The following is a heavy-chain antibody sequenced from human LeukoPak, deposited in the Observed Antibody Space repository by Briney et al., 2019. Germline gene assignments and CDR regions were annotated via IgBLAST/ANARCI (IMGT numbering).Heavy chain of an antibody. Sequence: SETLSLTCTVSGGSISGGGYYWSWIRQHPGKGLEWIGYIYYSGSTYYNPSLKSRVTISVDTSKNQFSLKLSSVTAADTAVYYCARAFRSGGSCYPDYWGQGTLVTVSS. CDR3: ARAFRSGGSCYPDY. CDR1: GGSISGGGYY. J-gene: IGHJ4*02. V-gene: IGHV4-31*03. CDR2: IYYSGST. D-gene: IGHD2-15*01.